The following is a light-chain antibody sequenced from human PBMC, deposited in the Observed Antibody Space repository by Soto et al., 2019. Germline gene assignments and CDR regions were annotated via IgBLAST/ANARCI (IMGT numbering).Light chain of an antibody. CDR3: QQYNKWPQWT. CDR2: SAS. V-gene: IGKV3-15*01. CDR1: QSIRTD. Sequence: EVVMTQSPATLSVSPGERATLSCRASQSIRTDLAWYQQKPGQAPSLLIFSASTRATGVPARFSGSGSGTEFTLTISSLQSEDFAVYYWQQYNKWPQWTFGQGTKVDLK. J-gene: IGKJ1*01.